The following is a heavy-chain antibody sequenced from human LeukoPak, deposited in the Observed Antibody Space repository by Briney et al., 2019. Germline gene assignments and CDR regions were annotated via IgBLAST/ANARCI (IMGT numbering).Heavy chain of an antibody. Sequence: QPGGSLRLSCAASGFTFSSYAMHWVRQAPGKGLEWVSGISWNSGSIGYADSVKGRSTISRDNAKNSLYLQMNSLRAEDTALYYCAKQYYYDSSRYDAFDIWGQGTMVTVSS. V-gene: IGHV3-9*01. CDR1: GFTFSSYA. D-gene: IGHD3-22*01. J-gene: IGHJ3*02. CDR3: AKQYYYDSSRYDAFDI. CDR2: ISWNSGSI.